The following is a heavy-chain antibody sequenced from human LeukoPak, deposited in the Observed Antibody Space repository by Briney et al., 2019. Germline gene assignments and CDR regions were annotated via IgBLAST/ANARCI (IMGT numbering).Heavy chain of an antibody. V-gene: IGHV4-31*03. D-gene: IGHD2-2*01. CDR1: GGSISSGGYY. J-gene: IGHJ4*02. Sequence: PSETLSLTCTVSGGSISSGGYYWSWLRQHPGKGLEWIGYIYYSGSTYYNPSLKSRVTISVDTSKNQFSLKLSSVTAADTAVYYCASGWSSTVDYWGQGTLVTVSS. CDR2: IYYSGST. CDR3: ASGWSSTVDY.